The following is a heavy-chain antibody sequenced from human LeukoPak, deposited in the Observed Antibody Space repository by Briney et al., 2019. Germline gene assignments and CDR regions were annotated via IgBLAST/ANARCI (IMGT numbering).Heavy chain of an antibody. Sequence: GPPVKVSCKVSGYTLTELSIQWVRQAPGKGLEWMGGFDPEDGETIYAQKFQGRVTMTEDTSTDTAYMELSSLRSEDTAVYYCATEIHSGYDKWGQGTLVTVSS. D-gene: IGHD5-12*01. J-gene: IGHJ4*02. CDR3: ATEIHSGYDK. V-gene: IGHV1-24*01. CDR1: GYTLTELS. CDR2: FDPEDGET.